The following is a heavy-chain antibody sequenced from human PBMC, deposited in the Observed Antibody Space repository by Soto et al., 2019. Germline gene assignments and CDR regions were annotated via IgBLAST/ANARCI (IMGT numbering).Heavy chain of an antibody. J-gene: IGHJ5*02. Sequence: GESLKISCKGSGYIFTDYWIAWVRQLPGKGLEWMGIIFFRDSETKFSPSFQGQVTISVDKSLNTVYLQWSTLKASDSGVYYCARGYFDSGHGYDLWGQGTQVTVSS. CDR1: GYIFTDYW. CDR3: ARGYFDSGHGYDL. CDR2: IFFRDSET. D-gene: IGHD3-9*01. V-gene: IGHV5-51*01.